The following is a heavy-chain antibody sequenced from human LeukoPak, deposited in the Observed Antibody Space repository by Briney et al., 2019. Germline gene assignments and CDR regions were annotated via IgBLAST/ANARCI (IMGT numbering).Heavy chain of an antibody. J-gene: IGHJ4*02. V-gene: IGHV3-7*01. Sequence: QPGGSLRLSCAASGFTFSDYWMTWVRQAPGKGLEWVANIKQNGSEKDYVDSVKGRFTISRDNAKNSLYLQMDSLRVEDTAVYYCARAISSGWYSPGIDFWGQGTLVTVSS. CDR1: GFTFSDYW. CDR3: ARAISSGWYSPGIDF. D-gene: IGHD6-19*01. CDR2: IKQNGSEK.